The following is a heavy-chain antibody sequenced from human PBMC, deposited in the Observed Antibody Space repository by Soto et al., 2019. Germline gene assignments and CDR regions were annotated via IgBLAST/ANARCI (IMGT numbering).Heavy chain of an antibody. CDR3: ARGPIVTLANLDDTFEI. CDR2: ISSYNGNT. Sequence: QVQLVQSGAEVKRPGASVKVSCKASGYTFTNFGVTWVRQAPGQGLEWMGWISSYNGNTHNAQNLQGRVTMTTDTSTSTAYMELRSLRSDDTAIYYCARGPIVTLANLDDTFEIWGQGTMVTVSS. J-gene: IGHJ3*02. V-gene: IGHV1-18*01. D-gene: IGHD1-26*01. CDR1: GYTFTNFG.